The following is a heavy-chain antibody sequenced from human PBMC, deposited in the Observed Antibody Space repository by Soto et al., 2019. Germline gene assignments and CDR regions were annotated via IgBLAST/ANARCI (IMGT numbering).Heavy chain of an antibody. CDR2: ISEGGTTT. V-gene: IGHV3-48*03. CDR1: GFMFNDYE. CDR3: VSDARGGRLLLWDC. Sequence: EVQLVESGGGLAQSGGSLRLSCAASGFMFNDYEMNWVRQAPGKGLEWVSYISEGGTTTHYTDSVKGRFTISRDNAKESLYLQMNSLTPEDTATYFCVSDARGGRLLLWDCWGQGVVVSVSS. J-gene: IGHJ4*02. D-gene: IGHD1-26*01.